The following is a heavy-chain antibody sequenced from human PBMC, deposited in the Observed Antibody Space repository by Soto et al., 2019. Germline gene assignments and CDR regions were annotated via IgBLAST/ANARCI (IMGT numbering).Heavy chain of an antibody. V-gene: IGHV1-69*02. CDR1: RGILNYNT. J-gene: IGHJ4*02. Sequence: QVQLVQSGAEVKKSGSSVKVSCTASRGILNYNTLSWVRQAPGQGLEWLGRVIPMVEMSSYAQKFQGSVTITADKSTRTGYMVLTNLRSEDTAVYFCATNYGSGSTPFDSWGQGTLVTVS. CDR3: ATNYGSGSTPFDS. CDR2: VIPMVEMS. D-gene: IGHD3-10*01.